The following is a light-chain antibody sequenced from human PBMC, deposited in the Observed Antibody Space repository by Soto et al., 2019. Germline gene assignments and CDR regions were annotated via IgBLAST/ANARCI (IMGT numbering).Light chain of an antibody. V-gene: IGLV7-43*01. Sequence: QTVVTQEPSLTVSPGGTVTLTCASSTGEVTSGYFPNWIQQKPGQAPRSLIYNTNNKYSWTPARFSVSLLGGKAALTLSGVQPEDEADYYCLLYLSGHVRLFGGGTKLTVL. J-gene: IGLJ2*01. CDR3: LLYLSGHVRL. CDR1: TGEVTSGYF. CDR2: NTN.